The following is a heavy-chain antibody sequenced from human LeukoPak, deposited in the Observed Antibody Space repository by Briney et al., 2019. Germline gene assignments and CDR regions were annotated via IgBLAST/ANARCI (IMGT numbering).Heavy chain of an antibody. V-gene: IGHV5-51*01. CDR2: IYPGDSDT. J-gene: IGHJ3*02. D-gene: IGHD3-3*01. CDR1: GYSFTSYW. CDR3: ARRRGVTIFGVVTRRSDAFDI. Sequence: GESLKISCKGSGYSFTSYWIGWMRQMPGKGLEWMGIIYPGDSDTRYSPSFQGQVTISADKSISTAYLQWSSLKASDTAMYYCARRRGVTIFGVVTRRSDAFDIWGQGTMVTVSS.